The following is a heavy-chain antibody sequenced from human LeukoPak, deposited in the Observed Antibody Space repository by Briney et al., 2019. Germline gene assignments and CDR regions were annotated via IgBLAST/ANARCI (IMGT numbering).Heavy chain of an antibody. CDR1: GGTFSSYA. Sequence: SVKVSCNASGGTFSSYAISWVRQAPGQGLEWMGRIIPILGIANYAQKFQGRVTITADKSTSTAYMELSSLRSEDTAVYYCASSGRTVAGRFDPWGQGTLVTVSS. CDR3: ASSGRTVAGRFDP. D-gene: IGHD6-19*01. V-gene: IGHV1-69*04. CDR2: IIPILGIA. J-gene: IGHJ5*02.